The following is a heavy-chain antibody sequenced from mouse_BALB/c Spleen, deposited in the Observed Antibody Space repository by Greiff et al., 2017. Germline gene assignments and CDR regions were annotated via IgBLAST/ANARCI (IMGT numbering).Heavy chain of an antibody. CDR3: ARARVYYYAMDY. Sequence: EVKLMESGPGLVKPSQSLSLTCSVTGYSITSGYYWNWIRQFPGNKLEWMGYISYDGSNNYNPSLKNRISITRDTSKNQFFLKLNSVTTEDTATYYCARARVYYYAMDYWGQGTSVTVSS. CDR2: ISYDGSN. J-gene: IGHJ4*01. CDR1: GYSITSGYY. V-gene: IGHV3-6*02.